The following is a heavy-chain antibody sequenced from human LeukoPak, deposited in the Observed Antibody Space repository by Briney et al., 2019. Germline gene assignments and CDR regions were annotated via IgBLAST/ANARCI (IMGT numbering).Heavy chain of an antibody. J-gene: IGHJ4*02. CDR3: ARDLYGGNSTPDY. V-gene: IGHV3-48*01. CDR1: GFTFSSYS. D-gene: IGHD4-23*01. Sequence: GGSLRLSCAASGFTFSSYSMNWVRQAPGKGLEWVSYISSSSSTIYYADSVKGRFTISRDNAKNSLYLQMDSLRAEDTAVYYCARDLYGGNSTPDYWGQGTLVTVSS. CDR2: ISSSSSTI.